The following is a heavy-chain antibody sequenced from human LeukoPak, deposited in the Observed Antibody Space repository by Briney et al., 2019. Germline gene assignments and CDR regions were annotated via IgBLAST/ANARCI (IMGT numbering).Heavy chain of an antibody. Sequence: ASVKVSCTASGYTFTDHYIHWVRQALGQGLEWMGWINPNSGGTNYAQKFQGRVTMTRDTSISTAYMDLSRLRSDDTAVYYCSSGGYKLDYWGQGTLVTVSS. D-gene: IGHD5-18*01. V-gene: IGHV1-2*02. CDR1: GYTFTDHY. CDR2: INPNSGGT. J-gene: IGHJ4*02. CDR3: SSGGYKLDY.